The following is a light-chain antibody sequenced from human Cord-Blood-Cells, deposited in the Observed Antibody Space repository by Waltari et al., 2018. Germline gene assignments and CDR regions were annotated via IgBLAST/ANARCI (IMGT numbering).Light chain of an antibody. V-gene: IGKV2-28*01. CDR1: QSLLHSNGYNY. Sequence: DIVMTQSPLSLPVTPGEPASISCRSSQSLLHSNGYNYWDWYLQKPGQSPQLLIYLGSNLASGVPDRFSGSGSGTDFTLKISRVEAEDVGVYYCMQALQTPLTFGGGTKVEIK. J-gene: IGKJ4*01. CDR3: MQALQTPLT. CDR2: LGS.